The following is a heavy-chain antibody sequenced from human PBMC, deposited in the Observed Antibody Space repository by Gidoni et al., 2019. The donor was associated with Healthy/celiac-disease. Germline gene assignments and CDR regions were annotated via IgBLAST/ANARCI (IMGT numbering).Heavy chain of an antibody. CDR3: ARDCGGDCYADDAFDI. V-gene: IGHV5-51*01. CDR2: ICPGDSET. CDR1: GYSFPSYW. Sequence: EVQLVQSGAEVKKTGESRKSSCTGSGYSFPSYWIGWVGQMPGKGLAWMWIICPGDSETRYSPSFQGQVTISADKSISTAYLQWSSLKASDTAMYYCARDCGGDCYADDAFDIWGQGTMVTVSS. J-gene: IGHJ3*02. D-gene: IGHD2-21*02.